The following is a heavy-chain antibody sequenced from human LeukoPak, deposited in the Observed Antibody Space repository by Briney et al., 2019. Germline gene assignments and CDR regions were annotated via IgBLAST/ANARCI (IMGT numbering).Heavy chain of an antibody. CDR1: GFTFSSYA. CDR2: IYGGGNT. CDR3: ARSYGDYFGSRSYYADY. V-gene: IGHV3-53*01. Sequence: GGSLRLSCAASGFTFSSYAMSWVRQAPGKGLEWVSVIYGGGNTYYADSVKGRFTISRDNSKNTLYLQMNSLRAEDTAVYYCARSYGDYFGSRSYYADYWGQGTLVTVSS. D-gene: IGHD3-10*01. J-gene: IGHJ4*02.